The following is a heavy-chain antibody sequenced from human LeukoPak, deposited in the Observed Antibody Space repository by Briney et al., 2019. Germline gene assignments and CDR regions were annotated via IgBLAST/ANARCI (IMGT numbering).Heavy chain of an antibody. V-gene: IGHV1-69*06. CDR1: GDTFNNNA. Sequence: SVKVSCKASGDTFNNNAINWVRQAPGQGLEWMGSIIPIFGTPNYAQKFEGRLTITADRSTTTAYMELRSLRAEDTAVYYCARDTNMILLDYWGQGTLITVSS. CDR3: ARDTNMILLDY. CDR2: IIPIFGTP. D-gene: IGHD3-22*01. J-gene: IGHJ4*02.